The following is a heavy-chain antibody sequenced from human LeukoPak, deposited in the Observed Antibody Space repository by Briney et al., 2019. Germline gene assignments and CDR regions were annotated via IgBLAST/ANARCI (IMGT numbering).Heavy chain of an antibody. D-gene: IGHD1-26*01. Sequence: GGSLRLACAGSGFTFSSYWMHWVRQAPGKGLVWVSRINTDGSRTSYADSVKGRFTISRDNAKNTLYLQMNSLRAEDTAVYYCARGGSYYFDYWGQGTLVTVSS. CDR3: ARGGSYYFDY. J-gene: IGHJ4*02. CDR2: INTDGSRT. CDR1: GFTFSSYW. V-gene: IGHV3-74*01.